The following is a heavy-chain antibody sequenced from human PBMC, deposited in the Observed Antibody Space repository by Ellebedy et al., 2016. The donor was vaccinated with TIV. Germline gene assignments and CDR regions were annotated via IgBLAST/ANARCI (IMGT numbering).Heavy chain of an antibody. CDR3: ARGGRGSVD. V-gene: IGHV3-15*07. CDR2: IRSEPDGGTT. J-gene: IGHJ3*01. Sequence: GESLKISCAASRFTFSNAWMNWVRQVPGKGLEWVCSIRSEPDGGTTDYAAPGKSRIAISKNASKNTLYLQMNSLKTEDTAVYYRARGGRGSVDWGQGTMVTVSS. CDR1: RFTFSNAW. D-gene: IGHD1-26*01.